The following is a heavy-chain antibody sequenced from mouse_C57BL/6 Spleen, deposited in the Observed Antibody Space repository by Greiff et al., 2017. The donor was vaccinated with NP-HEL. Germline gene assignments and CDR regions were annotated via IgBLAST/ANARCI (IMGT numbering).Heavy chain of an antibody. D-gene: IGHD1-1*01. J-gene: IGHJ3*01. CDR2: IDPSDSYT. CDR3: ATDYYGSSPFAY. V-gene: IGHV1-50*01. CDR1: GYTFTSYW. Sequence: QLQQPGAELVKPGASVKLSCKASGYTFTSYWMQWVKQRPGQGLEWIGEIDPSDSYTNYNQKFKGKATLTVDTSSSTAYMQLSSLTSEDSAVYYCATDYYGSSPFAYWGKGTLVTVSA.